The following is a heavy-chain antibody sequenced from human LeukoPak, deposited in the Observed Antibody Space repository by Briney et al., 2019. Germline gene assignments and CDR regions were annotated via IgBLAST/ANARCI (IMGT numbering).Heavy chain of an antibody. Sequence: GESLKISCKGSGYTFFTYWIGWVRQMPGKGLEWMGIIYPGDSDTRYSPSFQGQVTISADKSISTAYLQWSSLKASDTAMYYCARPLATYGFRDAFDIWGQGTMVTVSS. CDR3: ARPLATYGFRDAFDI. D-gene: IGHD3-10*01. V-gene: IGHV5-51*01. CDR2: IYPGDSDT. J-gene: IGHJ3*02. CDR1: GYTFFTYW.